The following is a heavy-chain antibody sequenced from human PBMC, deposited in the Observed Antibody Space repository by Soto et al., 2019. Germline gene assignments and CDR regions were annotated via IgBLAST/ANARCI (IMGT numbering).Heavy chain of an antibody. CDR3: ARDFGAGAHFDH. CDR2: INHIGES. V-gene: IGHV4-34*01. Sequence: QVHLQQWGTGLLKPSETLSLTCAVYGGSLTDYWWTWIRQTPGKGLERIGEINHIGESNHNPSLKSRVTISLDTSQNQFSLKLTSVTVADTAVYYCARDFGAGAHFDHWGQGSLVTVSS. CDR1: GGSLTDYW. D-gene: IGHD3-10*01. J-gene: IGHJ4*02.